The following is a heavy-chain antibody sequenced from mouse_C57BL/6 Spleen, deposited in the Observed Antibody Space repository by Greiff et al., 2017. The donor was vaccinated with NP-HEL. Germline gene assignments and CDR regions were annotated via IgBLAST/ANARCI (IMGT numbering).Heavy chain of an antibody. CDR3: TRGPYYYGSSRDYAMDY. V-gene: IGHV1-15*01. Sequence: QVQLKESGAELVRPGASVTLSCKASGYTFTDYEMHWVKQTPVHGLEWIGAIDPETGGTAYNQKFKGKAILTADKSSSTAYMELRSLTSEDSAVYYCTRGPYYYGSSRDYAMDYWGQGTSVTVSS. J-gene: IGHJ4*01. D-gene: IGHD1-1*01. CDR2: IDPETGGT. CDR1: GYTFTDYE.